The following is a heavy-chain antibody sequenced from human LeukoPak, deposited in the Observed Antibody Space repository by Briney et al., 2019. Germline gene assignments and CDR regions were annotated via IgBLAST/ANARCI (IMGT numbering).Heavy chain of an antibody. Sequence: GRPVRLSCAASGFPFSSYAMHCARHAPGKGLEWVAVISYDGSNKYYAASVKGRFTISRDNSKNTLYLQMNSLRAEDTAVYYCARGPDYGDYADYWGQGTLVTVSS. D-gene: IGHD4-17*01. V-gene: IGHV3-30*17. CDR1: GFPFSSYA. CDR3: ARGPDYGDYADY. CDR2: ISYDGSNK. J-gene: IGHJ4*02.